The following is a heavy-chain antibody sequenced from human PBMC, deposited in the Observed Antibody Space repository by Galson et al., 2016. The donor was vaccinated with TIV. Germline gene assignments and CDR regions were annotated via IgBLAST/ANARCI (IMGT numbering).Heavy chain of an antibody. D-gene: IGHD3-22*01. CDR3: ARFGRAYYYMADY. CDR2: FSSDGNT. CDR1: GFSLSTPGVG. J-gene: IGHJ4*02. V-gene: IGHV4-61*08. Sequence: LVKPTQTLTLTCTFSGFSLSTPGVGVGWIRQPPGKALEWISYFSSDGNTNYHPSLKSRVSISMDTSKNQFSLRLTSVTAADTAMYFCARFGRAYYYMADYLGQGTLVTVAS.